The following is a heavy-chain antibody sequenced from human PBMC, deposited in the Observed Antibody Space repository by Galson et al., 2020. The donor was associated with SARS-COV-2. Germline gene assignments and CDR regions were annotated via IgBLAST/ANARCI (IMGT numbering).Heavy chain of an antibody. Sequence: SETLSLTCTVSGGSISSTNHYWGWIRQSPGKGLEWIGSMSYTGSAFYNPSLRSRVTMSVDTSKNQFSLRLISVTAAATALYYCARIILTKFGGVSLATGYFDSWGRGTLV. CDR3: ARIILTKFGGVSLATGYFDS. J-gene: IGHJ4*02. D-gene: IGHD3-9*01. CDR2: MSYTGSA. CDR1: GGSISSTNHY. V-gene: IGHV4-39*07.